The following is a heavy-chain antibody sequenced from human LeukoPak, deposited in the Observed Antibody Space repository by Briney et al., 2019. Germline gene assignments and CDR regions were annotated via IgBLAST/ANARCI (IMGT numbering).Heavy chain of an antibody. Sequence: PGRSLRLSCAASGFTFSSYGMQWVRQAPGKGLEWVSGISASGSSTWYADSVKGRFTISRDNSENTLYLQMNSLRAEDTAVYYCAKYVSAKGPPYALDVWGQGTAVTVSS. D-gene: IGHD2/OR15-2a*01. CDR3: AKYVSAKGPPYALDV. CDR2: ISASGSST. J-gene: IGHJ6*02. CDR1: GFTFSSYG. V-gene: IGHV3-23*01.